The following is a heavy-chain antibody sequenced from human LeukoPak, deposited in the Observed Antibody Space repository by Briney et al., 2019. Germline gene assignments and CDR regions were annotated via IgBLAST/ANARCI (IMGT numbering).Heavy chain of an antibody. CDR1: GGSISSYY. J-gene: IGHJ3*02. CDR2: IYYSGST. CDR3: ARAGLELGDVFDI. Sequence: PSETLSLTCTVSGGSISSYYWSWIRQPPGKGLEWIGYIYYSGSTNYNPSLKSRVTISVDTSKNQFSLKLSSVTAADTAVYYCARAGLELGDVFDIWGQGTMVTVSS. D-gene: IGHD1-7*01. V-gene: IGHV4-59*01.